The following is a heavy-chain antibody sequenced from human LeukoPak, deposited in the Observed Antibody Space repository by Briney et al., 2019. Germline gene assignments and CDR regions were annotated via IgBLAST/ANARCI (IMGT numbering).Heavy chain of an antibody. V-gene: IGHV3-11*04. D-gene: IGHD1-26*01. CDR2: ISSSGSTI. J-gene: IGHJ4*02. CDR3: VRDSGSYSTVYFDY. Sequence: GGSLRLSCAASGFTFSDYYMSWIRQAPGKGLEWVSYISSSGSTIYYADSVKGRFTISRDNAKNSLYLQMNSLRAEDTAVYYCVRDSGSYSTVYFDYWGQGTLVTVSS. CDR1: GFTFSDYY.